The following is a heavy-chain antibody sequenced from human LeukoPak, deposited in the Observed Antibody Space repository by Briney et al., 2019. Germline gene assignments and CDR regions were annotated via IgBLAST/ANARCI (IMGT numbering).Heavy chain of an antibody. CDR3: ARLRSPDITMIVGAFDI. J-gene: IGHJ3*02. V-gene: IGHV4-39*01. Sequence: SETLSLTCTVSGGSISSSSYYWGWIRQPPGNGLEWIGSIYYSGSTYYNPSLKSRVTISVDTSKNQFSLKLTSVTAADTAVYYCARLRSPDITMIVGAFDIWGQGTMVTVSS. D-gene: IGHD3-22*01. CDR1: GGSISSSSYY. CDR2: IYYSGST.